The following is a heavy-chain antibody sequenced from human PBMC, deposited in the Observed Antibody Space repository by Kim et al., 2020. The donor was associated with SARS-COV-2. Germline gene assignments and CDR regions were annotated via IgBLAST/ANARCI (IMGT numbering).Heavy chain of an antibody. CDR1: GFTYTNAW. J-gene: IGHJ5*02. V-gene: IGHV3-15*01. D-gene: IGHD5-12*01. Sequence: GGSLRLSCAASGFTYTNAWTSWVRQAPGKGLEWVGRIKSKTDGATIDYAAPVKDRFTISRDDSKNTLYLEMNSLKTEDTGIYYGTADCIGCVVATKWGSWGQGPLVTVSS. CDR3: TADCIGCVVATKWGS. CDR2: IKSKTDGATI.